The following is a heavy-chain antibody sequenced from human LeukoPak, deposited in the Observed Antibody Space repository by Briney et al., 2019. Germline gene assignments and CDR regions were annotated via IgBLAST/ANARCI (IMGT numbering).Heavy chain of an antibody. Sequence: GSLRLSCAASGFTFSSYSMNWVRQAPGKGLEWVSYISRSSSTIYYADSVKGRFTISRDNAKNSLYLQMNSLRAEDTAVDYCARGYSSGWYSYWGQGTLVTVPS. CDR3: ARGYSSGWYSY. D-gene: IGHD6-19*01. CDR1: GFTFSSYS. V-gene: IGHV3-48*01. CDR2: ISRSSSTI. J-gene: IGHJ4*02.